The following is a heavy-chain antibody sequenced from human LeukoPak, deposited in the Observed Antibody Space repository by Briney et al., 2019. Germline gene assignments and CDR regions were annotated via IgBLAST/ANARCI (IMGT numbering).Heavy chain of an antibody. CDR3: ARVPGGSGSYYWFDY. Sequence: PSETLSLTCTVSGYSISSGYYWGWIRQPPGKGLEWIGSIYHSGSTYYNPSLKSRVTISVDTSKNQFSLKLSSVTAADTAVYYCARVPGGSGSYYWFDYWGQGTLVTVSS. D-gene: IGHD1-26*01. CDR2: IYHSGST. CDR1: GYSISSGYY. V-gene: IGHV4-38-2*02. J-gene: IGHJ4*02.